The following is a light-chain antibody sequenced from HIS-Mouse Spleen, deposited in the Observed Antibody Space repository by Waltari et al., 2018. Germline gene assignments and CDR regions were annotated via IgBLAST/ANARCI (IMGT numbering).Light chain of an antibody. CDR2: SYT. CDR3: AAWDDSLNGPV. J-gene: IGLJ1*01. V-gene: IGLV1-44*01. Sequence: QSVLTQPHSASGTPGQRVTISCSGSSSNIGSNTVNWYQQLLGTAPKLRIYSYTPRPSGVPDRFSGSKSGPSASLAVSGLQSEDGADYYCAAWDDSLNGPVFGTGTKVTVL. CDR1: SSNIGSNT.